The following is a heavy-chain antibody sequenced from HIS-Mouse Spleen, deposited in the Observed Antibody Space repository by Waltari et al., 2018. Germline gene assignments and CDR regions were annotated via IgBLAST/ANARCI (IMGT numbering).Heavy chain of an antibody. V-gene: IGHV4-34*01. CDR1: GGSFSGYS. D-gene: IGHD3-3*01. J-gene: IGHJ3*02. CDR2: INHSGST. Sequence: QVQLQQWGAGLLKPSDTLSLTCAVYGGSFSGYSWTWIRQPPGKGLEWIGEINHSGSTNYNPSLKSRVTISVDTSKNQFSLKLSSVTAADTAVYYCARDRRWIFGVDHAFDIWGQGTMVTVSS. CDR3: ARDRRWIFGVDHAFDI.